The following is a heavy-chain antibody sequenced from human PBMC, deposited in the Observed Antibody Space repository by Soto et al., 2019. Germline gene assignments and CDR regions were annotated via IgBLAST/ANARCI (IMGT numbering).Heavy chain of an antibody. CDR3: ARAAHCSGGSCYDSGLDY. V-gene: IGHV4-30-2*01. CDR2: IYHSGRT. CDR1: GGSISSGGYS. Sequence: QLQLQESGSGLVKPSQTLSLTCAVSGGSISSGGYSWSWIRQPPGKGLEWIGYIYHSGRTYYNPSRNSRVTISVSRYQNQFSLKLSSVPAADTAVYYCARAAHCSGGSCYDSGLDYWGQGTLVTVSS. J-gene: IGHJ4*02. D-gene: IGHD2-15*01.